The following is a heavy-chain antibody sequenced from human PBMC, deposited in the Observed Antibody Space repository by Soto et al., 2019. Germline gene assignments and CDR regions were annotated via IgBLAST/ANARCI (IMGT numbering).Heavy chain of an antibody. J-gene: IGHJ3*02. CDR2: IYYLGST. CDR3: ARFYMVRGVMSAFDI. D-gene: IGHD3-10*01. V-gene: IGHV4-31*03. CDR1: GGSISSGGYY. Sequence: QVQLQESGPGLVKPSQTLSLACTVSGGSISSGGYYWSWIRQHPGKGLEWIGYIYYLGSTYYNPSLKSRVTISVDTSKKKFSLKLRSVTAADTAVYYCARFYMVRGVMSAFDIWGQGTMVTVSS.